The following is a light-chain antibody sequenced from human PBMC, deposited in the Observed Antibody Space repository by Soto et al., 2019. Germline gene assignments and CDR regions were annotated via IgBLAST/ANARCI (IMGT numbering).Light chain of an antibody. J-gene: IGKJ2*01. Sequence: EIVLTQSPATLSLSPGERATLSYRASQSVSSYLAWYQQKPGQAPRLLIYDASNRATGIPARFSGSGSGTDFTLTISSLEPEDFATYYCQQPYTFGQGTKLEIK. CDR1: QSVSSY. V-gene: IGKV3-11*01. CDR3: QQPYT. CDR2: DAS.